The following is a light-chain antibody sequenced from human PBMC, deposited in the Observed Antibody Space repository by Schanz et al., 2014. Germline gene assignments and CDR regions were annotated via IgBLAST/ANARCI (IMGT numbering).Light chain of an antibody. CDR1: QGISSH. J-gene: IGKJ2*01. Sequence: IQLTQSPSSLSASVGDRVTITCRASQGISSHLAWYQQKPGKAPKLLIYAASSLQSGVPSRFSGSGSETDFTLTISSLQPEDFATYYCQQYNYWPPFTFGQGTKLEIK. CDR2: AAS. CDR3: QQYNYWPPFT. V-gene: IGKV1-9*01.